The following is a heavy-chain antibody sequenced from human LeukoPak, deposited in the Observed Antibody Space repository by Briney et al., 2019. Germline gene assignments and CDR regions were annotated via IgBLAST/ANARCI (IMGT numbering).Heavy chain of an antibody. D-gene: IGHD4-17*01. CDR1: GFXFSDYA. V-gene: IGHV3-23*01. Sequence: PGGSLRLSCAASGFXFSDYALNWVRQAPGKGREWVSSISGNGDRAYYADSLKGRFTISRDKSKNTLYLQMNSLRVEDTAVYYCARDGFGDYGDWYFDLWGRGTLVTVSS. CDR3: ARDGFGDYGDWYFDL. J-gene: IGHJ2*01. CDR2: ISGNGDRA.